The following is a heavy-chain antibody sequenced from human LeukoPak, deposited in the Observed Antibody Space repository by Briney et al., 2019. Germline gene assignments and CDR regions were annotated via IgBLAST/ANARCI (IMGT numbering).Heavy chain of an antibody. CDR2: ISYDGSNK. D-gene: IGHD4-17*01. CDR3: AKALNDYGDYGGIDY. V-gene: IGHV3-30*18. CDR1: GFTFSSYG. Sequence: PGRSLRLSCAASGFTFSSYGMHWVRQAPGKGLEWVAVISYDGSNKYYADSVKGRFTISRDISKNTLYLQMNSLRAEGTAVYYCAKALNDYGDYGGIDYWGQGTLVTVSS. J-gene: IGHJ4*02.